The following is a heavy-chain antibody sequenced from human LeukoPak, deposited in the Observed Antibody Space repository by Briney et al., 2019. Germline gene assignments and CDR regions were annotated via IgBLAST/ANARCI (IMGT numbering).Heavy chain of an antibody. CDR3: AAADSEILTGYSPPPYYFDY. D-gene: IGHD3-9*01. CDR1: GDSISTYY. CDR2: IYYSGTT. J-gene: IGHJ4*02. V-gene: IGHV4-59*01. Sequence: NPSETLSLTCTVSGDSISTYYWSWIRQPPGKGLEWIGYIYYSGTTNYNPSLKSRVTISVDTSMNQFSLKLSSVPAADTAVYYCAAADSEILTGYSPPPYYFDYWGQGTLVTVSS.